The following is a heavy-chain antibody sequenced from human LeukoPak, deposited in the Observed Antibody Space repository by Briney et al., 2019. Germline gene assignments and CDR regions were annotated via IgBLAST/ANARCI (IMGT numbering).Heavy chain of an antibody. CDR3: ARVSXTMYYYDXSGXXXYXXV. V-gene: IGHV1-69*01. J-gene: IGHJ6*03. CDR1: GGTFSSYA. Sequence: GASVKVSCRASGGTFSSYAISWVRQAPGQGLEWMGGIIPIFGTANYAQKFQGRVTITADESTSTAYMELSSLRSEDTAVYYCARVSXTMYYYDXSGXXXYXXVXGKGT. CDR2: IIPIFGTA. D-gene: IGHD3-22*01.